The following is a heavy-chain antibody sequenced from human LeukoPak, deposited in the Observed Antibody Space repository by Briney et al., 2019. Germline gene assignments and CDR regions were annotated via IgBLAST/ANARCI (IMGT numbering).Heavy chain of an antibody. V-gene: IGHV3-23*01. Sequence: RGSLRLSCEDSGFTFSKHAMTWVRQAPGKGLEWVSSISRSGDTPYYADSVKGRFTASRDNSTKTLYLQMSSLRAKDPALDYWAKDPEMVYDYVSRSYDFWGQGTLVTVSS. J-gene: IGHJ4*02. CDR2: ISRSGDTP. CDR3: AKDPEMVYDYVSRSYDF. D-gene: IGHD3-16*01. CDR1: GFTFSKHA.